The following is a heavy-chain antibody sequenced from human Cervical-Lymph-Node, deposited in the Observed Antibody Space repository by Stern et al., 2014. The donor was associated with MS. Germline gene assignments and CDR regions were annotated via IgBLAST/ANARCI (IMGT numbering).Heavy chain of an antibody. CDR3: ARGRGGNYRYYFDY. Sequence: VQLVESGGGLVKPGGSLRLSCAASGFTFSSYSMNWVRQAPGQGLEWVAAISSGGGSLYYADSLKGRFTISRDNAKNSLYLQMNSLRAEDTAVYYCARGRGGNYRYYFDYWGQGTLVTVSS. J-gene: IGHJ4*02. CDR2: ISSGGGSL. D-gene: IGHD4-23*01. CDR1: GFTFSSYS. V-gene: IGHV3-21*01.